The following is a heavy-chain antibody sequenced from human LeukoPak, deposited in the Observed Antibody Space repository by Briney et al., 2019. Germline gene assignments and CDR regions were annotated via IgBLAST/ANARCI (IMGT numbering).Heavy chain of an antibody. CDR1: GGSISSYY. J-gene: IGHJ3*02. CDR3: ARGRCSSTSCYNDAFDI. D-gene: IGHD2-2*02. CDR2: IYYSGST. V-gene: IGHV4-59*01. Sequence: SETLSFTCTVSGGSISSYYWSWIRQPPGKGLEWIGYIYYSGSTNYNPSLKSRVTISVDTSKNQFSLKLSSVTAADTAVYYCARGRCSSTSCYNDAFDIWGQGTMVTVSS.